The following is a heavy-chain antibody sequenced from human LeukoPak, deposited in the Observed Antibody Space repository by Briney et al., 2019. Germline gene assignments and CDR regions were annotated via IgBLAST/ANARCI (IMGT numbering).Heavy chain of an antibody. CDR2: IYYSGST. Sequence: SETLSLTCTVSGGSISSYYWSWIRQPPGKGPEWIGYIYYSGSTNYNPSLKSRVTISVDTSKNQFSLKLSSVTAADTAVYCCARLGYSSGWYPDYWGQGTLVTVSS. CDR1: GGSISSYY. J-gene: IGHJ4*02. D-gene: IGHD6-19*01. CDR3: ARLGYSSGWYPDY. V-gene: IGHV4-59*08.